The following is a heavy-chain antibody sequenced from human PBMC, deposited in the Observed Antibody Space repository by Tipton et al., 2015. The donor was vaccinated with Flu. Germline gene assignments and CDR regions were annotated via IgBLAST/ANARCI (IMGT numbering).Heavy chain of an antibody. D-gene: IGHD4-11*01. CDR1: GSSVNSNNW. CDR3: ARRDYSNYVSDPKSWFDP. V-gene: IGHV4-4*02. J-gene: IGHJ5*02. CDR2: VFYSGYT. Sequence: GSLRLSCAVSGSSVNSNNWWSWVRQPPGKGLEWIGEVFYSGYTNYNPSLKSRVTMSLDNSKNQFSLNMRSVTAADMAVYYCARRDYSNYVSDPKSWFDPWGQGTLVAVSS.